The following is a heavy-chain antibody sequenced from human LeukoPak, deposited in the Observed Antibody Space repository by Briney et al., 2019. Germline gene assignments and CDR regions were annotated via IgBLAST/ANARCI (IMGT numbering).Heavy chain of an antibody. V-gene: IGHV1-46*01. CDR1: GGTFSSYA. CDR3: ARLGVTDC. CDR2: INPSAGNA. Sequence: ASVKVSCKASGGTFSSYAISWVRQAPGQGFEWMGIINPSAGNATYAQAFQGRVTMTRDTSTSTLYMELSSLRSDDTAVYYCARLGVTDCWGQGTLVTVSS. J-gene: IGHJ4*02. D-gene: IGHD2-21*02.